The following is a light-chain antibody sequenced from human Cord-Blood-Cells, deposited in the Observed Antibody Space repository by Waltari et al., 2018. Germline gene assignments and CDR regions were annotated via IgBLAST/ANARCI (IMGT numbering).Light chain of an antibody. CDR2: EGS. V-gene: IGLV2-23*01. Sequence: QSALTQPAPVSGSPGQSITISCTGTSSDVGRYNLVLWYQQTPGQAPKLMIYEGSKRPSGVSNRFSGSKSGNTASLTISGLQAEDEADYYCCSYAGSSTLVFGGGTKLTVL. CDR1: SSDVGRYNL. J-gene: IGLJ3*02. CDR3: CSYAGSSTLV.